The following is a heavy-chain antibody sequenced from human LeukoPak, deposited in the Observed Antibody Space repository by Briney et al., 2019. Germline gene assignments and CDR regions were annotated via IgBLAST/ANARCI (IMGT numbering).Heavy chain of an antibody. D-gene: IGHD3-10*01. CDR2: ISSSSSYI. J-gene: IGHJ6*02. Sequence: PGGSLRLSCAASGFTFSSYSMNWVRQAPGKGLEWVSSISSSSSYIYYADSVKGRFTISRDNAKNSLYLQMNSLRAEDTAVYYCARHMVRGSNYYYYYGMDVWAKGPRSPSP. CDR1: GFTFSSYS. V-gene: IGHV3-21*01. CDR3: ARHMVRGSNYYYYYGMDV.